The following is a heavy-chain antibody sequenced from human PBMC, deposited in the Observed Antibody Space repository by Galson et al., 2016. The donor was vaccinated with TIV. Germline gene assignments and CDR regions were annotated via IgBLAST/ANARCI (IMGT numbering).Heavy chain of an antibody. V-gene: IGHV3-9*01. CDR3: AKAKSIFGVVPHRAFDV. Sequence: RLSCAASGFSFGDYAMHWVRQAPGKGLEWVSGINWNSGSVDFADSVKGRFTISRDNAKNSLYLQMNSLRGDDTALYYCAKAKSIFGVVPHRAFDVWGQGTTVTVSS. CDR1: GFSFGDYA. CDR2: INWNSGSV. D-gene: IGHD3-3*01. J-gene: IGHJ3*01.